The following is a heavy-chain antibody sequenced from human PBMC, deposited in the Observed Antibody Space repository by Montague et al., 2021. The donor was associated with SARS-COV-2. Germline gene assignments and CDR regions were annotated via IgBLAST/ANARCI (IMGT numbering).Heavy chain of an antibody. D-gene: IGHD2-15*01. V-gene: IGHV4-59*01. CDR2: IFYTGST. J-gene: IGHJ4*02. Sequence: SETLSLTCSVSGGSTSNYYWTWIRQSPGPGLQWTGYIFYTGSTKFNPSLKRQVSMSLDTSKNHFSLRLSAVTAADTARYYCARAQNICFIANCVNYFDLWGLGALVTVSS. CDR1: GGSTSNYY. CDR3: ARAQNICFIANCVNYFDL.